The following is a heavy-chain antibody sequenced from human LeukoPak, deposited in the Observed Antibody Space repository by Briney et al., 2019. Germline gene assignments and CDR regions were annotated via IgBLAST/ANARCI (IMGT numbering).Heavy chain of an antibody. D-gene: IGHD3-10*01. Sequence: GGSLRLSCAASGFTFSSYGMSWVRQAPGKGLEWVSAISGSGGSTYYADSVKGRFTISRDNSKNTLYLQMNSLRAEDTAVYYCAKRLWFGEDIIDFDYWGQGTLVTVPS. V-gene: IGHV3-23*01. CDR2: ISGSGGST. CDR1: GFTFSSYG. CDR3: AKRLWFGEDIIDFDY. J-gene: IGHJ4*02.